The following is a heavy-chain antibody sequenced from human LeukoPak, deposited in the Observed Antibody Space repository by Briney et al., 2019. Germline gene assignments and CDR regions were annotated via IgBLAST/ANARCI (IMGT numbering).Heavy chain of an antibody. CDR3: ARVGDYYGSGTADY. CDR1: GFTFSSYS. Sequence: PGGSLRLSCAASGFTFSSYSMNWVRQAPGKGLEWVSYISSSSSTIYYADSVKGRFTISRDNAKNSLYLQMNSLRAEDTAVYYCARVGDYYGSGTADYWGQGTLVTVSS. CDR2: ISSSSSTI. J-gene: IGHJ4*02. V-gene: IGHV3-48*01. D-gene: IGHD3-10*01.